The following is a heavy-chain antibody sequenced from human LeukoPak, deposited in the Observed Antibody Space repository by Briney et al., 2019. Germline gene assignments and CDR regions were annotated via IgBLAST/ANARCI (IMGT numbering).Heavy chain of an antibody. Sequence: PGGSLRLSCAASGFTFSSYSMNWVRQAPGKGLEWVSYISSSSTIYYADSVKGRFTISRDNAKNSLYLQMNSLRAEDTAVYYCASPLNYYGSGHLDYWGQGTLVTVSS. CDR2: ISSSSTI. CDR1: GFTFSSYS. D-gene: IGHD3-10*01. J-gene: IGHJ4*02. CDR3: ASPLNYYGSGHLDY. V-gene: IGHV3-48*01.